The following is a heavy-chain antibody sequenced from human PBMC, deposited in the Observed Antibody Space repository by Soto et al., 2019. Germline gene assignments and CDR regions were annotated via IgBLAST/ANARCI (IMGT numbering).Heavy chain of an antibody. D-gene: IGHD1-7*01. CDR3: ARGTGITGTTLIYYYYMDV. CDR2: INHSGST. CDR1: GESFSGYY. Sequence: SETLSLTCAVYGESFSGYYWSWIRQPPGKGLEWIGEINHSGSTNYNPSLKSRVTISVDTSKNQFSLKLSSVTAADTAVYYCARGTGITGTTLIYYYYMDVWGKGTTVTVSS. J-gene: IGHJ6*03. V-gene: IGHV4-34*01.